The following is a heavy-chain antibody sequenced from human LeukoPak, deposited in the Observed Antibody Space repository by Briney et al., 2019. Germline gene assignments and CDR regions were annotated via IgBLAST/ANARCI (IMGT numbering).Heavy chain of an antibody. V-gene: IGHV3-21*01. D-gene: IGHD2-15*01. CDR2: ISSSSSYI. Sequence: GGSLRLSCAASGFTFSSYSTNWVRQAPGKGLEWVSSISSSSSYIYYADSVKGRFTISRDNAKNSLYLQMNSLRAEDTAVYYCAREYYCSGGSCYPRAFDIWGQGTMVTVSS. CDR3: AREYYCSGGSCYPRAFDI. J-gene: IGHJ3*02. CDR1: GFTFSSYS.